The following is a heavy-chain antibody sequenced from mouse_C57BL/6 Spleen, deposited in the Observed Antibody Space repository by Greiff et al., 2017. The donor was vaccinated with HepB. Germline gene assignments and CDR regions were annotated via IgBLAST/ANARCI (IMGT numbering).Heavy chain of an antibody. CDR1: GFTFSSYA. V-gene: IGHV5-4*01. J-gene: IGHJ4*01. Sequence: EVQLVESGGGLVKPGGSLKLSCAASGFTFSSYAMSWVRQTPEKRLEWVATISDGGSYTYYPDNVKGRFTISRDNAKNNLYLQMSHLKSEDTAMYYCARDLDYGSSLYAMDYWGQGTSVTVSS. D-gene: IGHD1-1*01. CDR3: ARDLDYGSSLYAMDY. CDR2: ISDGGSYT.